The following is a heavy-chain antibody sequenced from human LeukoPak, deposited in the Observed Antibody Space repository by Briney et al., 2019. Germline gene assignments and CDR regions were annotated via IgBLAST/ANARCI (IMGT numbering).Heavy chain of an antibody. CDR2: IYYSGST. V-gene: IGHV4-30-4*08. Sequence: SQTLSLTCTVSCGSINSGDYYWSWIRQPPGKGLEWIGYIYYSGSTYYNPSLKSRVTISVDTSKNQFSLKLSSVTAADTAVYYCARDSGSYCFNWGQGTLVTASS. D-gene: IGHD1-26*01. CDR3: ARDSGSYCFN. J-gene: IGHJ4*02. CDR1: CGSINSGDYY.